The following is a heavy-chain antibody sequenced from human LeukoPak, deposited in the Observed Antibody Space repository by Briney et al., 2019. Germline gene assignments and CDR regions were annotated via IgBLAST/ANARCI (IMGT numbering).Heavy chain of an antibody. D-gene: IGHD3-10*01. V-gene: IGHV3-23*01. J-gene: IGHJ4*02. CDR1: GFTFSSYA. CDR3: AKWEYYYGSGSSTFDY. Sequence: GGSLRLSCAASGFTFSSYAMSWVRQAPGKGLEWVSAISGSGGSTYYADSVKGRFTISRDNSKNTLYLQMNSLRAEDTAVYYCAKWEYYYGSGSSTFDYWGQGTLVTVSS. CDR2: ISGSGGST.